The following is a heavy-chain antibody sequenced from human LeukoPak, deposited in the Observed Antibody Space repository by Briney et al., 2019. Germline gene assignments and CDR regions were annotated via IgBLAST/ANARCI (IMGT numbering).Heavy chain of an antibody. CDR3: ARADSYGDSDWFDP. Sequence: GGSLRLSCAASGFTFSSYSMNWVRQAPGKGLEWVSSISSSSGYIYYADSVKGRFTISRDNAKNSLYLQMNSLRAEDTAVYYCARADSYGDSDWFDPWGQGTLVTVSS. J-gene: IGHJ5*02. V-gene: IGHV3-21*01. CDR2: ISSSSGYI. D-gene: IGHD4-17*01. CDR1: GFTFSSYS.